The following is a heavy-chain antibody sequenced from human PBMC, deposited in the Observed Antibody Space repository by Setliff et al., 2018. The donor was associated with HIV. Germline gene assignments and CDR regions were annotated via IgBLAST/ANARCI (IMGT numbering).Heavy chain of an antibody. Sequence: RASVKVSCKASGYTFTSYGISWVRQAPGQGLEWMGWISAYNGNTNYAQKLQGRVTMTTDTSTSTAYMELRSLRSDDTAVYYCARGRDALGPDAFDIWGQGTMVTVSS. CDR1: GYTFTSYG. D-gene: IGHD3-10*01. CDR3: ARGRDALGPDAFDI. CDR2: ISAYNGNT. V-gene: IGHV1-18*01. J-gene: IGHJ3*02.